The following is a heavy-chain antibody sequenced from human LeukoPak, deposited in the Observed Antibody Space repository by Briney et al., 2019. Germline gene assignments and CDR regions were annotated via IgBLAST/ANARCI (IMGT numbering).Heavy chain of an antibody. J-gene: IGHJ5*02. Sequence: SETLSLTCTVSGGSISSYYWNWIRQPPGKGLEWIGYIYDSGRTNYNPSLKSRVTISVDTSKNQFSLKLTSVTAADTAVYYCARTFHYYGSGNTYSDPWGQGTLVTVSS. D-gene: IGHD3-10*01. CDR1: GGSISSYY. V-gene: IGHV4-59*08. CDR3: ARTFHYYGSGNTYSDP. CDR2: IYDSGRT.